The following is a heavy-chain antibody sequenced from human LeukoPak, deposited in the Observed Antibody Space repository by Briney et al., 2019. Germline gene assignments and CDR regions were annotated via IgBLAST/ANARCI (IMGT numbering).Heavy chain of an antibody. CDR2: IRYDGSNX. J-gene: IGHJ3*02. V-gene: IGHV3-30*02. Sequence: GGSLRLSCAASGFTFSSYGMHWVRQAPGKGLEWVAFIRYDGSNXXXADSVKGRFTISRDNSRNTLYLQMNSLRAEDTAVYYCAKDXVTXTAFDIWGQGTMVTVSS. D-gene: IGHD4-17*01. CDR1: GFTFSSYG. CDR3: AKDXVTXTAFDI.